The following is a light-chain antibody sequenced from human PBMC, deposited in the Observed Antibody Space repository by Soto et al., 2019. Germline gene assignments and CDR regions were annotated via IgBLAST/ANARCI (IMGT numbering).Light chain of an antibody. V-gene: IGKV3-20*01. Sequence: EIVLTHSPGPLSLSPGERATLFCRASQSVDSTYLAWYQQKPGQAPRLLIYSASSRATGVPDRFSGRGSGTDFTLTISRLEPEEFAVYYCQQYGGSFLTFGQGTRLEIK. CDR3: QQYGGSFLT. CDR1: QSVDSTY. J-gene: IGKJ5*01. CDR2: SAS.